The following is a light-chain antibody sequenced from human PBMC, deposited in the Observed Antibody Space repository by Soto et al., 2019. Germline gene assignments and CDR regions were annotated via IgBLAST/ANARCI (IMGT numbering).Light chain of an antibody. CDR1: KLGDKY. J-gene: IGLJ2*01. V-gene: IGLV3-1*01. Sequence: SYELTQPPSLSVSPGQTASITCYGDKLGDKYACWYQQKPGQSPVLVIYQDSKRPSGIPERFSGSNSGNTATLTISGTQAMDEADYYCQAWDSSTGVVFGGGTKLTVL. CDR3: QAWDSSTGVV. CDR2: QDS.